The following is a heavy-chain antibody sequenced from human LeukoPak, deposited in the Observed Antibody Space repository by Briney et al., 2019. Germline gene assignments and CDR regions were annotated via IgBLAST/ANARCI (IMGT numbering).Heavy chain of an antibody. V-gene: IGHV1-2*02. CDR3: ASIWFGESYSGDF. J-gene: IGHJ4*02. CDR2: INPNSGGT. D-gene: IGHD3-10*01. Sequence: ASVKVSCKASGYTFTDYYMHWVRQAPGQGLEWMGWINPNSGGTNYAQRFQGRVTMTRDTSISTAYMELSRLTSDDPAVYYCASIWFGESYSGDFWGQGTLVTVSS. CDR1: GYTFTDYY.